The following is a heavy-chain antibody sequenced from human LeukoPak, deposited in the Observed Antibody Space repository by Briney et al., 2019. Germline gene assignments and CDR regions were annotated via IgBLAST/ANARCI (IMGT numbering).Heavy chain of an antibody. CDR1: GFTFTSYS. CDR3: AKGPPDYYDSSGLRFDY. CDR2: ISGGGGST. V-gene: IGHV3-23*01. D-gene: IGHD3-22*01. Sequence: PGGSLRLSCEASGFTFTSYSMNWVRQAPGKGLEWVSTISGGGGSTYYADSVKGRFTISRDNSKNTLYLQMNSLRAEDTAVYYCAKGPPDYYDSSGLRFDYWGQGTLVTVSS. J-gene: IGHJ4*02.